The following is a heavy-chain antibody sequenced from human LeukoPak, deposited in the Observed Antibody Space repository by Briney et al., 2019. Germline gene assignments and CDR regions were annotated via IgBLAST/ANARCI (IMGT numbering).Heavy chain of an antibody. Sequence: GRSLRLSCAVPGFTLRSYAIHWVRQAPGKGLQWVAFISYDAAVKYYADSVRGRFTVSRDNSKNTLSLQMNSLRPEDTAVYYCARDFSTWYSIDYWGRGTLVTVSS. CDR3: ARDFSTWYSIDY. CDR1: GFTLRSYA. CDR2: ISYDAAVK. V-gene: IGHV3-30-3*01. D-gene: IGHD2-15*01. J-gene: IGHJ4*02.